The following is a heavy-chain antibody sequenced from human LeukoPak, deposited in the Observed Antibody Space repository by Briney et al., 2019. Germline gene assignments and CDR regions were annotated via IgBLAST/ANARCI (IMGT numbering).Heavy chain of an antibody. J-gene: IGHJ6*02. D-gene: IGHD2-15*01. CDR3: ARDGGSYIVVVVAATTYGMDV. V-gene: IGHV1-2*02. Sequence: ASVKVSCKASGYTFTGYYMPWVRQAPGQGLEWMGWINPNSGGTNYAQKFQGRVTMTRDTSISTAYMELSRLRSDDTAVYYCARDGGSYIVVVVAATTYGMDVWGQGTTVTVSS. CDR1: GYTFTGYY. CDR2: INPNSGGT.